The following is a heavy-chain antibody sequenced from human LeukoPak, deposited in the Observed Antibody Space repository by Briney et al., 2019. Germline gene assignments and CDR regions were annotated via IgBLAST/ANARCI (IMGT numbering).Heavy chain of an antibody. CDR3: ARLTSGGHYFDC. J-gene: IGHJ4*02. V-gene: IGHV4-34*01. D-gene: IGHD3-16*01. CDR2: INHSGST. Sequence: PSETLSLTCAVYGGSFSGYYWSWIRQPPGKGLEWIGEINHSGSTNYNPSLKSRVTISVDTSKNQFSLKLSSVTAADTAVYYCARLTSGGHYFDCWGQGTLVTVSS. CDR1: GGSFSGYY.